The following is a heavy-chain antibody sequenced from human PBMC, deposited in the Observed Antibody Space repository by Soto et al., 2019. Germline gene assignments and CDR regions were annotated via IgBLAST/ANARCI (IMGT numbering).Heavy chain of an antibody. CDR1: GGPINTFY. CDR3: ARDQNSSGYLDY. V-gene: IGHV4-4*07. CDR2: IFSSGST. D-gene: IGHD3-22*01. Sequence: PSETLSLTFTGSGGPINTFYWSWVRQPAGKGLEGIGRIFSSGSTSFNPSLRSRVTLSEDTSKNQFSLTLTSVTAADTAVYYCARDQNSSGYLDYWGQGIQVTVSS. J-gene: IGHJ4*02.